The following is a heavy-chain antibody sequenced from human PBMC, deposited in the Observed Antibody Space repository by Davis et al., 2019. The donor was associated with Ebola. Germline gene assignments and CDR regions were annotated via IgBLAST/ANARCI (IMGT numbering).Heavy chain of an antibody. V-gene: IGHV3-74*01. CDR1: GFTFSRYW. J-gene: IGHJ4*02. CDR3: AKQDDSGWYGIDEY. CDR2: ISSDGGIT. D-gene: IGHD6-19*01. Sequence: PGGSLRLSCAASGFTFSRYWMHWVRQAPGKGLVYVSRISSDGGITSYADSVKGRFTISRDNSKNTLYLQMNSLRPDDTALYYCAKQDDSGWYGIDEYWGQGTLVTVSS.